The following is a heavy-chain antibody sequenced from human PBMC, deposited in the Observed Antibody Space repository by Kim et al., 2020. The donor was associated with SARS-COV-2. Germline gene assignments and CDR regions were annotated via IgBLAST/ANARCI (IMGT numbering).Heavy chain of an antibody. J-gene: IGHJ6*02. Sequence: SVKVSCKASGGTFSSYAISWVRQAPGQGLEWMGGIIPIFGTANYAQKFQGRVTITADESTSTAYMELSSLRSEDTAVYYCARPVVVVPAATYGMDVWGQGTTVTVSS. D-gene: IGHD2-2*01. CDR1: GGTFSSYA. CDR2: IIPIFGTA. V-gene: IGHV1-69*13. CDR3: ARPVVVVPAATYGMDV.